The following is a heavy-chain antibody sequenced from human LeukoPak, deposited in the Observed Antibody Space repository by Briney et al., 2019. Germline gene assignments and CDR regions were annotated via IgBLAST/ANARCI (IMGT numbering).Heavy chain of an antibody. Sequence: SQTLSLTCTVSGGSISSGGYYWSWIRQHPGKGLEWIGYIYYSGSTYYNPSLKSRVTISVDTSKNQFSLRLSSVTAADTAVYYCARATYPNTPYNWFDPWGQGTLVTVSS. CDR2: IYYSGST. CDR3: ARATYPNTPYNWFDP. V-gene: IGHV4-31*03. J-gene: IGHJ5*02. D-gene: IGHD4/OR15-4a*01. CDR1: GGSISSGGYY.